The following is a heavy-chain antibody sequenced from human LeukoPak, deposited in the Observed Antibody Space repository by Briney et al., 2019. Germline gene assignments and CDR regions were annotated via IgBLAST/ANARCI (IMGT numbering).Heavy chain of an antibody. Sequence: SVKVSCKASGGTFSSYSISWVRQAPGQGLEWMGGIIPIFDTADYAQKFQGRVTITADESTSTAYMELSSLRSEDTAVFYCARISLGAIWGYYYGMDVWGQGTTVTVSS. CDR1: GGTFSSYS. CDR2: IIPIFDTA. J-gene: IGHJ6*02. CDR3: ARISLGAIWGYYYGMDV. D-gene: IGHD1-26*01. V-gene: IGHV1-69*13.